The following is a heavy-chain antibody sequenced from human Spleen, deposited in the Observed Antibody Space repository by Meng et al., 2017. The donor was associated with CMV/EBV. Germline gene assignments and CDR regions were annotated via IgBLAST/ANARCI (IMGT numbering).Heavy chain of an antibody. V-gene: IGHV4-38-2*02. Sequence: SETLSLTCTVSGYSISSGYYWGWIRQPPGKGLEWIGSIYHSGITFYNPSLKSRVTISVDTSKNQFSLKLSSVTAADTAVYYCARALHDMDVWGQGTTVTVSS. CDR3: ARALHDMDV. CDR2: IYHSGIT. CDR1: GYSISSGYY. J-gene: IGHJ6*02.